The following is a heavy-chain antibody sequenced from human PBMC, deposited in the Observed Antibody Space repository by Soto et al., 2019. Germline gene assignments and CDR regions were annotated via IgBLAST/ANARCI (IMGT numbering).Heavy chain of an antibody. CDR1: GDSFTGSH. D-gene: IGHD3-10*01. V-gene: IGHV4-34*10. Sequence: SETLSLTCAVYGDSFTGSHWNWIRQPLGKPLEWIGYIYYRGSANYNPSLKSRLTLSVDTSKNQIFLRLNSVTAADTAVYYCAGSDIVSRDLNNWLDPWGQG. J-gene: IGHJ5*02. CDR2: IYYRGSA. CDR3: AGSDIVSRDLNNWLDP.